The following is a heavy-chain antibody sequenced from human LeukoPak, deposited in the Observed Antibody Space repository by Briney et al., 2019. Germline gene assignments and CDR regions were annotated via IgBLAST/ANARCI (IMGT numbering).Heavy chain of an antibody. Sequence: RPGGSLRLSCAASGFTFSSYAMSWVRQAPGKGLEWVSAISGSGVSTYYADSVKGRFTISRDNAKSTLYLQMSSLRAEDTAIYYRAKDRRYYDSSGSTYYYYYYMDVWGKGNTVTVSS. J-gene: IGHJ6*03. CDR3: AKDRRYYDSSGSTYYYYYYMDV. V-gene: IGHV3-23*01. CDR1: GFTFSSYA. CDR2: ISGSGVST. D-gene: IGHD3-22*01.